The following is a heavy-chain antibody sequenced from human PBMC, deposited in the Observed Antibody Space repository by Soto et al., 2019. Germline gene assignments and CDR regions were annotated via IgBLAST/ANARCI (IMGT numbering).Heavy chain of an antibody. CDR3: ASSLVRGVIINPLDYGMDD. CDR2: IWHDGSNK. V-gene: IGHV3-33*01. J-gene: IGHJ6*02. D-gene: IGHD3-10*01. CDR1: GFTFSIYG. Sequence: QVVESGGGVVQPGRSLRLSCAASGFTFSIYGMHWVRQAPGKGLEWVAAIWHDGSNKYYAGSVKGRFTISRDNSQNTLYLQMNSLRAEDTAVYYCASSLVRGVIINPLDYGMDDWGQGTTVIVSS.